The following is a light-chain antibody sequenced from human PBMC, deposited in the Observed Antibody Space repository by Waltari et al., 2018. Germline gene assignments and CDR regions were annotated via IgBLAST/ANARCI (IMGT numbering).Light chain of an antibody. V-gene: IGKV1-5*01. J-gene: IGKJ2*01. CDR2: DAS. CDR3: QQYNSYSYT. Sequence: DIQMTQTLSPRSASIVDRVTIPCRASQSISIRLAWYQQKPGKAPKLLIYDASSLESGVPSRFSGSGSGTEFTLTISSLQPDDFATYYCQQYNSYSYTFGQGTKLEIK. CDR1: QSISIR.